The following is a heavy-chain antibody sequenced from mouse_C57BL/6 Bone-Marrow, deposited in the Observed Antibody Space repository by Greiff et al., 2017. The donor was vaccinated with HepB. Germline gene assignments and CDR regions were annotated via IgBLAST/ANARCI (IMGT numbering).Heavy chain of an antibody. CDR3: ASPSYDGYSYYYAMDY. J-gene: IGHJ4*01. CDR2: IHPSDSDT. CDR1: GYTFTSYW. V-gene: IGHV1-74*01. D-gene: IGHD2-3*01. Sequence: QVQLQQPGAELVKPGASVKVSCKASGYTFTSYWMHWVKQRPGQGLEWIGRIHPSDSDTNYNQKFKGKATLTVDKSSSTAYMQLSSLTSEDSAVYYSASPSYDGYSYYYAMDYWGQGTSVTVSS.